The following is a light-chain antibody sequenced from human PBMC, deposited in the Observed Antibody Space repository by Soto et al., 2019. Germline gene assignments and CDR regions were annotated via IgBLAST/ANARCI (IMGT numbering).Light chain of an antibody. V-gene: IGKV3-11*01. CDR2: DAS. Sequence: EIVLTQSPATLSLSPGERATLSCRASHRVNSYLAWYQQKPGQAPRLLIYDASKRATDVPARFSGSGSGTDFTLTISSLEPQDFALYYCQQRSEWPPLTFGGGTKVEIK. CDR1: HRVNSY. CDR3: QQRSEWPPLT. J-gene: IGKJ4*01.